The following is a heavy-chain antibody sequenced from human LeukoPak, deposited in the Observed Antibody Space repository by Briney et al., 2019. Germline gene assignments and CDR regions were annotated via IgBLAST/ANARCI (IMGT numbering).Heavy chain of an antibody. CDR2: MWYDGSKE. J-gene: IGHJ4*02. D-gene: IGHD1-26*01. Sequence: GGSLRLSCAASGFTLSSHGMHWVRQAPGKGLEWVAGMWYDGSKEDYADSVKGRFTISRDVSKNTLNLQMNSLRVENTAMFYCARDLSFGSLDFRGQGTLVTVSS. CDR1: GFTLSSHG. CDR3: ARDLSFGSLDF. V-gene: IGHV3-33*01.